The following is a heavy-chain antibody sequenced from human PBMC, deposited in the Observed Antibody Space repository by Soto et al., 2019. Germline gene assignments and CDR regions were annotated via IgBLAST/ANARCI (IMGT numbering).Heavy chain of an antibody. D-gene: IGHD6-19*01. Sequence: EVQLVESGGGLVQPGGSLRLSCAASGFTLSSYSMHWVRQAPGKGLELVSYISGSGGTIYYADSVKGRFTISRDNAKNSLSVQMNRLRDEDTAVYFCARETGLRSSGWSYYFDFWGQGTRVTVSS. CDR3: ARETGLRSSGWSYYFDF. V-gene: IGHV3-48*02. CDR2: ISGSGGTI. J-gene: IGHJ4*02. CDR1: GFTLSSYS.